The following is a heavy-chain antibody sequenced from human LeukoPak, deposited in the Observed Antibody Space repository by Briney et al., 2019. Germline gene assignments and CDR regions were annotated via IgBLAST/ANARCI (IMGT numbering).Heavy chain of an antibody. CDR3: ARDTLGEGEDANYAVYYFDY. D-gene: IGHD4/OR15-4a*01. J-gene: IGHJ4*02. CDR2: IKQDGNEK. V-gene: IGHV3-7*01. CDR1: GFGFNTFW. Sequence: GGSLRLSCAASGFGFNTFWMSWVRQAPGKGLEWVANIKQDGNEKYYADSVKGRFTISRDNGKNSLDLQMNSLRADDTAFYYCARDTLGEGEDANYAVYYFDYWGQGTVVTVSS.